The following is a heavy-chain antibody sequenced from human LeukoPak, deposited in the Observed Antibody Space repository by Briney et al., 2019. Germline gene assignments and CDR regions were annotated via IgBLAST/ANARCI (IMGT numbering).Heavy chain of an antibody. Sequence: GGSLRLSCAASGFTFSSYGMHWVRQAPGEGLEWVAVIWYDGRNKYYADSVKGRFTISRDNSKNTLYLQMNSLRAEDTAVYYCARDRAFDYYDSSGDAVAFDIWGQGTMVTVSS. J-gene: IGHJ3*02. V-gene: IGHV3-33*01. CDR2: IWYDGRNK. D-gene: IGHD3-22*01. CDR1: GFTFSSYG. CDR3: ARDRAFDYYDSSGDAVAFDI.